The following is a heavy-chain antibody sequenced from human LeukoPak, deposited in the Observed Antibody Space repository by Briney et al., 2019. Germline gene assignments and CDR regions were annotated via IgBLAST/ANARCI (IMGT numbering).Heavy chain of an antibody. CDR2: INHSGSI. CDR1: GGSFSGYY. J-gene: IGHJ4*02. V-gene: IGHV4-34*01. Sequence: SETLSLTCAVYGGSFSGYYWSWIRQPPGKGLEWIGEINHSGSINYNPSLKSRVTISVDASKNQFPLRLTSVTAADTAVYYCARVQGYWGQGTLVTVSS. CDR3: ARVQGY.